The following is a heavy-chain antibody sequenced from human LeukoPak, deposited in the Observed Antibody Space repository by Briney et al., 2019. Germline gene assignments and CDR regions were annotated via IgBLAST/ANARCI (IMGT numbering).Heavy chain of an antibody. J-gene: IGHJ3*02. V-gene: IGHV6-1*01. D-gene: IGHD5-12*01. CDR2: TYYRSKWYY. CDR3: AREDRLSCDI. CDR1: GDSVSSNSAA. Sequence: SQTLSLTCAISGDSVSSNSAAWHWIRQSPSRGLEWLGRTYYRSKWYYDYAVSVKSRVTINPDTSKNHFSLQLNSVAPEDTAVYFCAREDRLSCDIWGQGTMVTVSS.